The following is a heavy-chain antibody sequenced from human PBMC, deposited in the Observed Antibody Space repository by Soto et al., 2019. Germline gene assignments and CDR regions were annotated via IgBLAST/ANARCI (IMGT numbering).Heavy chain of an antibody. D-gene: IGHD6-13*01. Sequence: ETLSLTCTVSGGSISSYYWSWIRQPPGKGLEWIGYIYYSGSTNYNPSLKSRVTISVDTSKNQFSLKLSSVTAADTAVYYCAREKWGIAAAGSAHYYYYGMDVWGQGTTVTVS. CDR3: AREKWGIAAAGSAHYYYYGMDV. CDR1: GGSISSYY. V-gene: IGHV4-59*01. J-gene: IGHJ6*02. CDR2: IYYSGST.